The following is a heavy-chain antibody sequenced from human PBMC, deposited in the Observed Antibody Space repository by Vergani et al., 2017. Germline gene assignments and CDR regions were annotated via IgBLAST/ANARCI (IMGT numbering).Heavy chain of an antibody. CDR3: ARARKFRFGVVWENWFDP. Sequence: EVELVESGGGLVQPGGSLRLSCAASGFTFNEYWMHWARQVPGKGLVWVSGMNGDGGTISYADSVKGRFTISRANAKNTLFLQMNSLRAEETAVYYCARARKFRFGVVWENWFDPWGQGTLVTVSS. V-gene: IGHV3-74*01. D-gene: IGHD3-3*01. J-gene: IGHJ5*02. CDR1: GFTFNEYW. CDR2: MNGDGGTI.